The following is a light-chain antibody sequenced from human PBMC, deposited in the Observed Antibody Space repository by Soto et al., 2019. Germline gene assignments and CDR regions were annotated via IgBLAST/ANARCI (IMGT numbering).Light chain of an antibody. CDR3: QQYAKAPLT. CDR1: QIVNNNY. Sequence: EIVLTQSPATLSVSPGGRATLSCRASQIVNNNYLAWYQQKPGQAPRLVIYAASSRATGVPDRFSGSGSGTEFTLTISRLEPEDFAVYYCQQYAKAPLTFGQGTKVDI. V-gene: IGKV3-20*01. CDR2: AAS. J-gene: IGKJ1*01.